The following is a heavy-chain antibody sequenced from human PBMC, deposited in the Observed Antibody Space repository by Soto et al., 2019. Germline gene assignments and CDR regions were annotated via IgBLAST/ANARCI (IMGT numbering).Heavy chain of an antibody. Sequence: GESLKISCKGSGDSFISYWIGWVRQMPGGGLEWMGLIYPGDSDTRYSPSFRGHVIMSVDKSINTAYLQWSSLKTSDTALYYCARGLVVAGNTNAFDVWGQGTMVTVSS. J-gene: IGHJ3*01. V-gene: IGHV5-51*01. CDR2: IYPGDSDT. CDR1: GDSFISYW. CDR3: ARGLVVAGNTNAFDV. D-gene: IGHD6-19*01.